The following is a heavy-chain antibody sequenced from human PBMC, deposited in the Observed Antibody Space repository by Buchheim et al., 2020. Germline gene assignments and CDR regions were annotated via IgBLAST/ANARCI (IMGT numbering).Heavy chain of an antibody. D-gene: IGHD3-22*01. Sequence: EVQLVQSGAEVKKPGESLRISCKGSGYSFTTYWIAWVRQMPGKGLEWMGIIYPGDSDSTYGPSFQGQVTISADKSIRTAYLQWSTLKASDTAMYYCARQGSPRTHYYDSSAYSWYFDLWGRGTL. CDR2: IYPGDSDS. CDR3: ARQGSPRTHYYDSSAYSWYFDL. J-gene: IGHJ2*01. V-gene: IGHV5-51*01. CDR1: GYSFTTYW.